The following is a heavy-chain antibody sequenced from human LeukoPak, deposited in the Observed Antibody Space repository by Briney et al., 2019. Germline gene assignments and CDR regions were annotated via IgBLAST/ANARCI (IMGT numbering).Heavy chain of an antibody. CDR2: IKQDGSEK. J-gene: IGHJ5*02. D-gene: IGHD3-22*01. Sequence: GGSLRLSCAASGFTFSSYWMSWVRQAPGKGLEWVANIKQDGSEKYYVDSVKGRFTISRDNAKNSLYLQMNSLRAEDTAVYYCARGAHVRMYDSNHNCFDPWGQGTLVTVSS. V-gene: IGHV3-7*01. CDR1: GFTFSSYW. CDR3: ARGAHVRMYDSNHNCFDP.